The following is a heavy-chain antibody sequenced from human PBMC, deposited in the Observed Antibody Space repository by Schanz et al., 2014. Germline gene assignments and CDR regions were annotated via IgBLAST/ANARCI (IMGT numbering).Heavy chain of an antibody. CDR2: SASGSAT. D-gene: IGHD2-15*01. J-gene: IGHJ4*02. V-gene: IGHV3-66*03. CDR1: GFTVNTNY. CDR3: AGGRAVVTPLDF. Sequence: EVQLVESGGGLIQPGGSLRLSCAVSGFTVNTNYMSWVRQAPGKGLEWVSTISASGSATYYADSVKGRFTISRDNSKNTLYLQMSSLRTEDTAVYFCAGGRAVVTPLDFWGQGTLVTVSS.